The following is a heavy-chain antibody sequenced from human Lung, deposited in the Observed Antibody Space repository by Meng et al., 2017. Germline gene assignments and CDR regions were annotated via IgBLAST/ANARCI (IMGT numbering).Heavy chain of an antibody. V-gene: IGHV6-1*01. J-gene: IGHJ4*02. Sequence: QLQLQASGSGPVKRWQSRALTCAISGDSVSSNSAAWNWIRQSPSRGLEWLGRTYYRSKWYNGYAVSVRSRITITPDTSKNQFSLQLNSVTPEDTAVYYCARSQQWLDSWGQGTLVTVSS. CDR2: TYYRSKWYN. CDR1: GDSVSSNSAA. CDR3: ARSQQWLDS. D-gene: IGHD6-19*01.